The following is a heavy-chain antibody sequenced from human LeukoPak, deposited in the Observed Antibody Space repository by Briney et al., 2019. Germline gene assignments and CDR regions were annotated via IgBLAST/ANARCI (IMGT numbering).Heavy chain of an antibody. J-gene: IGHJ4*02. CDR3: ARSLWPEDY. Sequence: PGGSLRLSCAASGFTFISYWMSWVRQAPGKGLEWVANIKQDGSEKYYVDSVKGRFTISRDNAKNSLYLQMTSLRAEDTAIYYCARSLWPEDYWGQGTLVTVSS. CDR2: IKQDGSEK. CDR1: GFTFISYW. V-gene: IGHV3-7*01. D-gene: IGHD2/OR15-2a*01.